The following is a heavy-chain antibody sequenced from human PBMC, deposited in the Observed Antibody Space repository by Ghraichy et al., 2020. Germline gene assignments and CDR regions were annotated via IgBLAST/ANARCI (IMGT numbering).Heavy chain of an antibody. V-gene: IGHV3-7*03. J-gene: IGHJ4*02. CDR1: GFTFTPYY. Sequence: GESLNISCAASGFTFTPYYMSWVRQAPGKGLEWVANINQDGSEKNYVDSVKGRFTISRDNAKMSLYLQMNSLRVEDTAVYFCARGRGSGSDYWGQGTLVTVSS. CDR2: INQDGSEK. CDR3: ARGRGSGSDY. D-gene: IGHD5-12*01.